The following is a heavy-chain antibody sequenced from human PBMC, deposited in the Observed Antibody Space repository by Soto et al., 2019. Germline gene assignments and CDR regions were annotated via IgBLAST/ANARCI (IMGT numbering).Heavy chain of an antibody. J-gene: IGHJ5*02. V-gene: IGHV3-30*18. CDR2: ISYDGSNK. D-gene: IGHD6-6*01. CDR3: AKDRGNIATPFDP. CDR1: GFTFSSYV. Sequence: PGGSLRLSCAASGFTFSSYVMHWVRQAPGKGLEWVAVISYDGSNKYYADSVKGRFTISRDNSKNTLYLQMNSLRAEDTAVYYCAKDRGNIATPFDPWGQGTLVTVSS.